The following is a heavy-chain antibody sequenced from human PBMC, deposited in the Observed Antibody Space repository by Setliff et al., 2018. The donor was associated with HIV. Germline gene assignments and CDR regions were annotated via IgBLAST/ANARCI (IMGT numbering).Heavy chain of an antibody. CDR1: GFTASTYG. CDR3: AKELGWKDGYFYYYMDV. Sequence: GGSLRLSCAASGFTASTYGLHWVRQAPGKGLEWVAVISYDGSKTYYGDSAKGRFTISRDNPKNTVFLQMDSLRTEDTAVYYCAKELGWKDGYFYYYMDVWGKGTTVTVSS. D-gene: IGHD1-1*01. CDR2: ISYDGSKT. J-gene: IGHJ6*03. V-gene: IGHV3-30*18.